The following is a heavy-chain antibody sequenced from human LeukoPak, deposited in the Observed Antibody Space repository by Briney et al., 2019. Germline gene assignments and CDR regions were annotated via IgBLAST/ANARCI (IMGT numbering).Heavy chain of an antibody. J-gene: IGHJ4*02. CDR2: ISCGGSNK. Sequence: GGSLRLSCAASGFTFSSYAMHWVRQAPGKGLEWVAVISCGGSNKYYADSVKGRFTISRDNAKNTLCLQMNSRRAEDTAVYYCARAYSYDSSGYGSYWGQGTLVTVAS. CDR3: ARAYSYDSSGYGSY. CDR1: GFTFSSYA. V-gene: IGHV3-30-3*01. D-gene: IGHD3-22*01.